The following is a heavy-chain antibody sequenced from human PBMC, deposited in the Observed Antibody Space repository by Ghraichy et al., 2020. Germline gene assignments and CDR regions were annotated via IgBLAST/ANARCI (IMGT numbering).Heavy chain of an antibody. J-gene: IGHJ6*02. V-gene: IGHV3-53*01. CDR1: GFTVSSNY. Sequence: GGSLRLSCAASGFTVSSNYVSWVRQAPGKGLEWVSVIYSGGSTYYADSVKGRFTISRDNSKNTLYLQMNSLRAEDTAVYYCARALYSPYYYYYGMDVWGQGTTVTVSS. D-gene: IGHD6-13*01. CDR2: IYSGGST. CDR3: ARALYSPYYYYYGMDV.